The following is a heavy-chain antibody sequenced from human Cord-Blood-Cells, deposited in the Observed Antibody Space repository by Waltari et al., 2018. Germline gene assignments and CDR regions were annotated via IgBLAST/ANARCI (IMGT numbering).Heavy chain of an antibody. CDR2: TYYRSKWYN. CDR1: GDSVSSNSAP. CDR3: ARSVSGAFGI. Sequence: QVQLQQSGPGLVKPSQTLSLTCAIPGDSVSSNSAPWNWIRQSPSRGLELLGKTYYRSKWYNDYAISVKNPITHHPDTSKNQFSLQLNSVASEGTAWFYCARSVSGAFGIWGPGKMVT. V-gene: IGHV6-1*01. D-gene: IGHD1-20*01. J-gene: IGHJ3*02.